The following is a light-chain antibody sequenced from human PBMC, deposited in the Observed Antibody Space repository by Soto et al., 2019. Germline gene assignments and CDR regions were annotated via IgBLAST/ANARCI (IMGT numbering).Light chain of an antibody. CDR2: DVS. Sequence: QSVLTQPASVSGSPGQSITISCTGTSSDVGGYNYVSWYQQHPGKAPKLMIYDVSNRPSGVSNRFSGSKSGNTASLTISGLQAEDEADYYCNSYTSSGTLLFGGWTKLTVL. J-gene: IGLJ2*01. CDR1: SSDVGGYNY. V-gene: IGLV2-14*01. CDR3: NSYTSSGTLL.